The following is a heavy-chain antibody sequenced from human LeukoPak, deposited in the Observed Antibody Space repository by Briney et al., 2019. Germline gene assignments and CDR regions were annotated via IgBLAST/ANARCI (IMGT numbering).Heavy chain of an antibody. D-gene: IGHD3-10*01. V-gene: IGHV3-23*01. J-gene: IGHJ6*02. CDR2: ISGSGGST. CDR3: AKFNMRGSGSYNYYYGMDV. CDR1: GFTFSSYA. Sequence: GGSLRLSCAASGFTFSSYAMSWVRQAPGKGLEWVSAISGSGGSTYYADSVKGRFTISRDNSKNTLYLQMNSLRAEDTAVYYCAKFNMRGSGSYNYYYGMDVWGQGTTVTVSS.